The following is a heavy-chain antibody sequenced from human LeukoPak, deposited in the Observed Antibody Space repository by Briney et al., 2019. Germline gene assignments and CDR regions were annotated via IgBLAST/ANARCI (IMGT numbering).Heavy chain of an antibody. D-gene: IGHD6-13*01. CDR3: ARNVAAAGTWTFDY. CDR1: GYTLTELS. Sequence: GASVKFPCKVSGYTLTELSMHWVRQAPGQGLEWMGGIIPIFGTANYAQKFQGRVTITADESTSTAYMELSSLRSEDTAVYYCARNVAAAGTWTFDYWGQGTLVTVSS. V-gene: IGHV1-69*13. J-gene: IGHJ4*02. CDR2: IIPIFGTA.